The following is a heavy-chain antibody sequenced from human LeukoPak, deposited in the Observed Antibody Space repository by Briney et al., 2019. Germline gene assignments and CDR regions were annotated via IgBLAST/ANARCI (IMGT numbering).Heavy chain of an antibody. V-gene: IGHV3-30*18. CDR3: AKDLEAAMFY. CDR1: LFSLSSYS. J-gene: IGHJ4*02. CDR2: ISYDGSNK. Sequence: RRGGLRLSRVPSLFSLSSYSTHGGCDAPDKRVEWVEVISYDGSNKYYADSVKDPFTISRDKSKNTLYLQMNSLRAEDTAVYYCAKDLEAAMFYWGQGPVVTVSS. D-gene: IGHD2-2*01.